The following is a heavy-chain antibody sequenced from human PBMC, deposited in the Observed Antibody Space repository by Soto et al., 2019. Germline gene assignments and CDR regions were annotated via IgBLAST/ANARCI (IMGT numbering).Heavy chain of an antibody. Sequence: SVKLSCKASGGRFRSYAISCVRQAPRQGLEWMGGIIPIFGTANYAQKFQGRVTITADESTSIAYMELSSPRSEDTAVYYCARAQAVAAYYYGMDVWGQGTTLTVSS. CDR2: IIPIFGTA. J-gene: IGHJ6*02. V-gene: IGHV1-69*13. CDR3: ARAQAVAAYYYGMDV. CDR1: GGRFRSYA. D-gene: IGHD6-19*01.